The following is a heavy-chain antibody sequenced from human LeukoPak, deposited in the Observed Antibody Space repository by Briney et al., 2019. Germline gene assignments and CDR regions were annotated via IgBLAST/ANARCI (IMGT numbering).Heavy chain of an antibody. CDR3: ASGGYSYGPRAYDL. CDR1: GGSISSGGYY. J-gene: IGHJ2*01. D-gene: IGHD5-18*01. CDR2: IYYSGST. V-gene: IGHV4-31*03. Sequence: SETLSLTCTVSGGSISSGGYYWSWIRQHPGKGLEWIGYIYYSGSTYYNPSLKSRVTISVDTSKSQFSLKLSSVTAADTAVYYCASGGYSYGPRAYDLWGRGTLVTVSS.